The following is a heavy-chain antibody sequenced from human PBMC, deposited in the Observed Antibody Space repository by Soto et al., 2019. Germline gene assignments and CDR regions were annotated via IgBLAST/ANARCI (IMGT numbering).Heavy chain of an antibody. J-gene: IGHJ4*02. D-gene: IGHD3-10*01. CDR1: GFTFSSYW. CDR3: AFFYGSGSYYNPV. Sequence: EVQLVESGGGLVQPGGSLRLSCAASGFTFSSYWISWFRQAPWKGLEWVANIKQDGSEKYYVDSVKGRFTISRDNAKNSLYLQMNSLRAEDTAVYYCAFFYGSGSYYNPVWGQGTLVTVSS. V-gene: IGHV3-7*01. CDR2: IKQDGSEK.